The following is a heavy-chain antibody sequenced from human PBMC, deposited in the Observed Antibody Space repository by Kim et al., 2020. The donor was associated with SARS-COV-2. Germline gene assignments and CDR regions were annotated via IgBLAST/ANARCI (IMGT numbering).Heavy chain of an antibody. D-gene: IGHD3-10*01. Sequence: GGSLRLSCVGSGFTFSNFGMTWVRQAPGKGLEWVSGMTGSGSSRFYADSVKGRFTISRDNSKNSLFLEMNSLTSEDTAVYYCARDILGSGSPYATFHFWG. J-gene: IGHJ3*01. CDR3: ARDILGSGSPYATFHF. CDR1: GFTFSNFG. CDR2: MTGSGSSR. V-gene: IGHV3-23*01.